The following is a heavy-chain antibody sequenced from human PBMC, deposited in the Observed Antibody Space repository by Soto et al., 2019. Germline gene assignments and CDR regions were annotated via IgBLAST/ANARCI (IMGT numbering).Heavy chain of an antibody. Sequence: PSETLSLTCAVYGVSFSGYYWSWVRQPPGKGLEWIGEINHSGSTNYNPSLKSRVTISVDTSKNQFSLKLSSVTAADTAVYYCARTSRFDDWGQGSLVTVSS. CDR3: ARTSRFDD. J-gene: IGHJ4*02. V-gene: IGHV4-34*01. CDR2: INHSGST. D-gene: IGHD6-6*01. CDR1: GVSFSGYY.